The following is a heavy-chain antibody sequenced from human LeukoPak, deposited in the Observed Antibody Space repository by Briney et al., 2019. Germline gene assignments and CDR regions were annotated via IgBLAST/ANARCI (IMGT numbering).Heavy chain of an antibody. V-gene: IGHV1-2*02. CDR2: INPNSGGT. CDR3: ARVVAGNWFDP. D-gene: IGHD6-19*01. CDR1: GYTFTGYY. Sequence: PSVKVSCKASGYTFTGYYMHWVRQAPGQGLEWMGWINPNSGGTNYAQKFQGRVTMTRDTSITTAYMELSRLRSDDTAVYYCARVVAGNWFDPWGQGTLVTVSS. J-gene: IGHJ5*02.